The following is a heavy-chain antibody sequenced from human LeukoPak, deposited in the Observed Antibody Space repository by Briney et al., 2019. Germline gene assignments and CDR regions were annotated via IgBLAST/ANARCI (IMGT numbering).Heavy chain of an antibody. CDR2: ISGSGGST. J-gene: IGHJ5*02. CDR1: GFTFSSYS. CDR3: AKRVVPAAIPNNWFDP. Sequence: GGSLRLSCAASGFTFSSYSMNWVRQAPGKGLEWVSAISGSGGSTYYADSVKGRFTISRDNSKNTLYLQMNSLRAEDTAVYYCAKRVVPAAIPNNWFDPWGQGTPVTVSS. V-gene: IGHV3-23*01. D-gene: IGHD2-2*02.